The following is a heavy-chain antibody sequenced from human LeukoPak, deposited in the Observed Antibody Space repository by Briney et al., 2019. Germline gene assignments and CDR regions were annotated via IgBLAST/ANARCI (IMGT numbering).Heavy chain of an antibody. CDR1: GYTFTGYY. CDR2: INPNSGDT. Sequence: ASVKVSCKSSGYTFTGYYMHWVRQAPGQGLEWMGWINPNSGDTNSAQKFQGRVTMTSDTSISTAYMELSRLRSDDTAVYFCARKVNYYDSSGYQYFDYWGQGTLVTVSS. D-gene: IGHD3-22*01. V-gene: IGHV1-2*02. CDR3: ARKVNYYDSSGYQYFDY. J-gene: IGHJ4*02.